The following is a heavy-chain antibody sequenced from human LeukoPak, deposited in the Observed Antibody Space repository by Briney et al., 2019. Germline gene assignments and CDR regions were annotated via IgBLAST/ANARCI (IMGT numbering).Heavy chain of an antibody. CDR3: AKDWRADY. J-gene: IGHJ4*02. CDR2: ISGSGDST. CDR1: GFTFSNYP. V-gene: IGHV3-23*01. Sequence: GGSLRLSCAASGFTFSNYPMTWVRQAPGKGLEWVSAISGSGDSTKYADSVKGRFTASRDNSKNTLYLRVNSLRAEDTAVYYCAKDWRADYWGQGTLVTVSS.